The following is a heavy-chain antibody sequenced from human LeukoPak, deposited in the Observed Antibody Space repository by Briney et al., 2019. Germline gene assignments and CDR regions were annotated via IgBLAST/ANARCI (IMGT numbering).Heavy chain of an antibody. J-gene: IGHJ4*02. CDR2: IYPADSDT. CDR3: ARQSRDGSRTRGYYFDS. D-gene: IGHD3-10*01. Sequence: GESLKISCQVSGYIFTNYWIGWVRQMPGKGLESMGIIYPADSDTTYSPSFEGQVTISADKSIDTVYLQWSSLKASDTATYYCARQSRDGSRTRGYYFDSWGQGTLVTVSS. CDR1: GYIFTNYW. V-gene: IGHV5-51*01.